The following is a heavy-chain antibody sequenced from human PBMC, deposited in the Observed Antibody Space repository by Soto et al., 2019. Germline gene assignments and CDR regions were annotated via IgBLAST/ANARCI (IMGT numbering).Heavy chain of an antibody. J-gene: IGHJ4*02. Sequence: SETLSLTCTVSGGSISSSSYYWGWIRQPPGKGLEWIGSIYYSGSTYYNPSLKSRVTISVDTSKNQFSLKLSSVTAADTAVYYCAGGATIVTGGYYFDYWGQGTLVTVSS. D-gene: IGHD1-26*01. CDR1: GGSISSSSYY. CDR3: AGGATIVTGGYYFDY. V-gene: IGHV4-39*01. CDR2: IYYSGST.